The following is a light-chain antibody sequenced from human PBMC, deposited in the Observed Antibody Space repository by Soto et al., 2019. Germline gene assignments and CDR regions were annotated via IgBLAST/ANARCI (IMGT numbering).Light chain of an antibody. CDR3: QLTYRTPHT. CDR2: AAS. Sequence: DIQMTQSPSSLSASVGDRVTISCRASQSINNYLNWYQQKPGNAPKLLIYAASSLQNGVTSRFSGSGSGTDFPLTISSLQPEDFAAYYCQLTYRTPHTFGQGTKLEIK. CDR1: QSINNY. V-gene: IGKV1-39*01. J-gene: IGKJ2*01.